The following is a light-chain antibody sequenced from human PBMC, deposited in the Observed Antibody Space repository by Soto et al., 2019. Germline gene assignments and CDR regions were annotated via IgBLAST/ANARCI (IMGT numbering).Light chain of an antibody. V-gene: IGLV2-14*01. CDR1: SSDVGGYNY. CDR2: EVS. CDR3: SSYKSSSPCL. Sequence: QSALTQPASVSGSPGQSITISCTGTSSDVGGYNYVSWYQQHPGKAPKLMIYEVSDRPSGVSNRFSGSKSGNTASLTISGLQAEDEADYYCSSYKSSSPCLFGTRSKVTVL. J-gene: IGLJ1*01.